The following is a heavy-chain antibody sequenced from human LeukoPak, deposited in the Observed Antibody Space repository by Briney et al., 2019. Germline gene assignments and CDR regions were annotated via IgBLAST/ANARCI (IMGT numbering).Heavy chain of an antibody. Sequence: PGGSLRLSCAASGLPFSSFWMHWVRQAPGKGLVWVSRMNSDGSTTNYADSVKGRFTISRDNAKNTLYLQMNSLRGEDTAVYYCARAGQYSTNNWFDPWGQGTLVTVSS. CDR1: GLPFSSFW. V-gene: IGHV3-74*01. J-gene: IGHJ5*02. CDR3: ARAGQYSTNNWFDP. D-gene: IGHD2-2*01. CDR2: MNSDGSTT.